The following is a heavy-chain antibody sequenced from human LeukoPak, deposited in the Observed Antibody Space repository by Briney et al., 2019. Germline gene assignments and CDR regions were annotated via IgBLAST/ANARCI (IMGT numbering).Heavy chain of an antibody. CDR3: ARGATTGYYFDY. V-gene: IGHV3-21*01. D-gene: IGHD1-26*01. J-gene: IGHJ4*02. CDR1: GFTFSSYS. Sequence: GGSLRLSCAAFGFTFSSYSMNWVRQAPGKGLEWVSSISSSSSYIYYADSVKDRFTISRDNAKNSLYLQMNSLRAEDTAVYYCARGATTGYYFDYWGQGTLVTVS. CDR2: ISSSSSYI.